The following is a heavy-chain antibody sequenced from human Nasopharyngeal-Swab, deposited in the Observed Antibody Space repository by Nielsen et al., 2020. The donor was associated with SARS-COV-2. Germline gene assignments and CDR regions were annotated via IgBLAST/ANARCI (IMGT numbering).Heavy chain of an antibody. CDR1: GFTFSSYN. Sequence: GSLRLSCAASGFTFSSYNMHWVRQATGKGLEWVSAIGTAGDTYYPGSVKGRFTISRENAKNSLYLQMNSLRAGDTAVYYCARTGAGTPYWYFDLWGRGTLVTVSS. D-gene: IGHD6-19*01. V-gene: IGHV3-13*01. CDR3: ARTGAGTPYWYFDL. J-gene: IGHJ2*01. CDR2: IGTAGDT.